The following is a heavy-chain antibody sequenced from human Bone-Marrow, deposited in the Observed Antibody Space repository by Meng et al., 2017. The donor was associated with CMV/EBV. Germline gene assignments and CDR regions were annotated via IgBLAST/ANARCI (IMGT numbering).Heavy chain of an antibody. J-gene: IGHJ4*02. Sequence: GGSLRLSCAASGFTFSSYWMHWVRQAPGKGLVWVSRINSDGSSTSYADSVKGRFTISRDNAKNTLYLQMNSLRAEDTAVYYCASFGPSSGWFRGPYYFDYWGQGTLVTVYS. CDR1: GFTFSSYW. D-gene: IGHD6-19*01. CDR3: ASFGPSSGWFRGPYYFDY. CDR2: INSDGSST. V-gene: IGHV3-74*01.